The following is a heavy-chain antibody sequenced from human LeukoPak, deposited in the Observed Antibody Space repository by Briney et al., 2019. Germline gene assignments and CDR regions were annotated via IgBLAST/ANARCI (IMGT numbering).Heavy chain of an antibody. Sequence: PSETLSLTCTVSGGSISSSSYYWGWIRQPPGKGLEWIGYIYYSGSTNYNPSLKSRVTISVDTSKNQFSLKLSSVTAADTAVYYCARHLSGWPLLDYWGQGTLVTVSS. CDR2: IYYSGST. D-gene: IGHD6-19*01. CDR1: GGSISSSSYY. V-gene: IGHV4-61*05. J-gene: IGHJ4*02. CDR3: ARHLSGWPLLDY.